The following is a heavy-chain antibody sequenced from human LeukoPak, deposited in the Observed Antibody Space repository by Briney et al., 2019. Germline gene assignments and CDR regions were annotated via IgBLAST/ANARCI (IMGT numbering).Heavy chain of an antibody. V-gene: IGHV4-31*03. CDR1: GGSISSGGYY. J-gene: IGHJ5*02. CDR3: ARGLLWFGSIDPHWFDP. D-gene: IGHD3-10*01. CDR2: IYYSGST. Sequence: PSQTLSLTCTASGGSISSGGYYWSWIRQHPGKGLEWIGYIYYSGSTYYNPSLKSRVTISVDTSKNQFSLKLSSVTAADTAVYYCARGLLWFGSIDPHWFDPWGQGTLVTVSS.